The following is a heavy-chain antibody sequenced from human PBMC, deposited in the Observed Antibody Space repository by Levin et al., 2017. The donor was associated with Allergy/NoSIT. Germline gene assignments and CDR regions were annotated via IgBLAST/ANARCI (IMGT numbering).Heavy chain of an antibody. V-gene: IGHV1-2*02. CDR1: GYTFTGYY. CDR3: ARAWGTAMTIQGEYYFDY. J-gene: IGHJ4*02. Sequence: GESLKISCKASGYTFTGYYMHWVRQAPGQGLEWMGWINPNSGGTNYAQKFQGRVTMTRDTSISTAYMELSRLRSDDTAVYYCARAWGTAMTIQGEYYFDYWGQGTLVTVSS. D-gene: IGHD5-18*01. CDR2: INPNSGGT.